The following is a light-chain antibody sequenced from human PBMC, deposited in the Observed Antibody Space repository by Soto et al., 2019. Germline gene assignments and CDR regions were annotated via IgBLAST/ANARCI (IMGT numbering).Light chain of an antibody. CDR2: EVS. J-gene: IGLJ1*01. CDR1: SSDVGGYNY. Sequence: QTALTQPASVSGSPGQSITISCTGTSSDVGGYNYVSWYQQHPGKAPTLMISEVSNRPSGVSNRFSGSKSGNTASLTISGLQAEEEAAYYCTSYTGTNLGVFRIGPKVTVL. V-gene: IGLV2-14*01. CDR3: TSYTGTNLGV.